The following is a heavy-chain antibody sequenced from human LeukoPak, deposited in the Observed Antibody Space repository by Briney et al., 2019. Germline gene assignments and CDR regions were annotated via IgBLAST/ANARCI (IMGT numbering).Heavy chain of an antibody. V-gene: IGHV3-48*03. CDR1: GFTFSSYE. CDR3: ARSMGTGRFDY. CDR2: ISDSGNTV. Sequence: GGSLRLSCAASGFTFSSYEMNWVRQAPGKGLEWVSYISDSGNTVYYADSVKGRFTISRDNAKNSLYLQMNSLRADDTAVYYCARSMGTGRFDYWGQGTLVAVSS. J-gene: IGHJ4*02. D-gene: IGHD2-8*02.